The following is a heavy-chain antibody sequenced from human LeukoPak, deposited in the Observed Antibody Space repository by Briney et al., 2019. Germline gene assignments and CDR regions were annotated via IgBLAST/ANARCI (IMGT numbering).Heavy chain of an antibody. CDR2: IIPIFGTA. CDR1: GGAFSSYA. V-gene: IGHV1-69*01. D-gene: IGHD2-21*02. CDR3: AISTEIVAVTSFDY. J-gene: IGHJ4*02. Sequence: ASVKVSCKASGGAFSSYAISWARQAPGQGLEWMGGIIPIFGTANYAQKFQGRVTITADESTSTAYMELCSLRSEGTAVYYCAISTEIVAVTSFDYWGQGTLVTVSS.